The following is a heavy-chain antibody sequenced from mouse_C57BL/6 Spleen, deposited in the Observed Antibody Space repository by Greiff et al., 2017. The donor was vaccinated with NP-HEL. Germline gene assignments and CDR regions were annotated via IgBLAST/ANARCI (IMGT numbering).Heavy chain of an antibody. CDR3: ARYYYGSSYPWFAY. Sequence: QVQLKQPGAELVKPGASVKLSCKASGYTFTSYWMHWVKQRPGQGLEWIGMIHPNSGSTNYNEKFKTKATLTVDKSSSTAYMQLSSLTSEDSAVYYCARYYYGSSYPWFAYWGQGTLVTVSA. J-gene: IGHJ3*01. CDR1: GYTFTSYW. V-gene: IGHV1-64*01. CDR2: IHPNSGST. D-gene: IGHD1-1*01.